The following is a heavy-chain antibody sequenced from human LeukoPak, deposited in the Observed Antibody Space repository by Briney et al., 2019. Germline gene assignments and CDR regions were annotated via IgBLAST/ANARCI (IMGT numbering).Heavy chain of an antibody. D-gene: IGHD1-26*01. V-gene: IGHV4-34*01. CDR2: INHSGST. J-gene: IGHJ4*02. CDR1: GGSFSGYY. CDR3: ARGISGSYHRGSYYFDY. Sequence: SETLSLTCAVYGGSFSGYYWSWIRQPPGKELEWIGEINHSGSTNYNPSLKSRVTISVDTSKNQFSLKLSSVTAADTAVYYCARGISGSYHRGSYYFDYWGQGTLVTVSS.